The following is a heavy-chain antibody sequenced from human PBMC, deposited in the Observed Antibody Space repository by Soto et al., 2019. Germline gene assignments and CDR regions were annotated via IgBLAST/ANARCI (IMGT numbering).Heavy chain of an antibody. Sequence: GASVKVSCKASGYTFTVYYIHWVRQARGQGLEWMGWISAYNGNTKYAQNLQGRVTMTTDASTSTAYMEMRSLRSDDTAVYYCARDLDGSGSYYTDYWGPGTLVTVSS. D-gene: IGHD3-10*01. J-gene: IGHJ4*02. CDR3: ARDLDGSGSYYTDY. V-gene: IGHV1-18*04. CDR2: ISAYNGNT. CDR1: GYTFTVYY.